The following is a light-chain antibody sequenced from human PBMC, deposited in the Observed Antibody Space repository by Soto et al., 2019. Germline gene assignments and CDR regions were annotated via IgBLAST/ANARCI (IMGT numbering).Light chain of an antibody. CDR3: QKCGISTWP. CDR2: GAS. V-gene: IGKV3-20*01. CDR1: QPVSSSY. J-gene: IGKJ1*01. Sequence: EIVLTQSPGTQSLSPWEGATLSCRAGQPVSSSYLAWYQQKPGQAPRLLIYGASTRAIGIPDRFSGSGSGTDFTLTISRLEPEDFAVYYCQKCGISTWPYGQGTKVDIK.